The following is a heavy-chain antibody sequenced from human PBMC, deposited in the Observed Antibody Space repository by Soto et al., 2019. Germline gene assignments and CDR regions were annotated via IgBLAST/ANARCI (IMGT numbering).Heavy chain of an antibody. CDR1: GFTFSTYA. CDR2: ISGSGVIT. V-gene: IGHV3-23*01. D-gene: IGHD6-13*01. CDR3: AKDRVTAVGTYFDY. J-gene: IGHJ4*02. Sequence: GGSLRLSCAASGFTFSTYAMSWVRQAPGKGLEWVSSISGSGVITFYADSVKGRFTISRDNSKNTLYLQMNSLRAEDTALYFCAKDRVTAVGTYFDYWGQGTLVTV.